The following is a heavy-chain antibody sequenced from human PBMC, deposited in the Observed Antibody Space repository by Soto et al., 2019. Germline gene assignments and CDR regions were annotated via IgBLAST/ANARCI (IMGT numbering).Heavy chain of an antibody. D-gene: IGHD5-18*01. Sequence: PSETLSLTCTVSGGSISSGDYYWSWIRQPPGKGLEWIGYIYYSGSTYYNPSLKSRVTISVDTSKNQFSLKLSSVTAADTAVYYCARSGDYGYPTLFDHWGQGTLVTVSS. CDR2: IYYSGST. J-gene: IGHJ5*02. CDR3: ARSGDYGYPTLFDH. V-gene: IGHV4-30-4*01. CDR1: GGSISSGDYY.